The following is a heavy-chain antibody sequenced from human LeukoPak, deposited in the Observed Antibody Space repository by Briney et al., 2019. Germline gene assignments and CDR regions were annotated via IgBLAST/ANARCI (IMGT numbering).Heavy chain of an antibody. CDR1: GFTFGSHW. D-gene: IGHD5-24*01. Sequence: GGSLRLSCAASGFTFGSHWMSWVRQPPGMGLEWVANMNQGGSEKYYVDSVEGRFTISRDNAKNSLYLQMNSLRAEDTSVYYCAGWDGYGDYWGEGSLVTVSS. CDR2: MNQGGSEK. J-gene: IGHJ4*02. CDR3: AGWDGYGDY. V-gene: IGHV3-7*03.